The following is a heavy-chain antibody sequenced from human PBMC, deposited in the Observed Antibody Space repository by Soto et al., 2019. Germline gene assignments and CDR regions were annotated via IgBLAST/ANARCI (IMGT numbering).Heavy chain of an antibody. CDR1: GFTFSSYA. Sequence: PGGSLRLSCAASGFTFSSYAMSWVRQAPGKGLEWVSAISGSGGSTYYADSVKGRFTISRDNSKNTLYLQMNSLRAEDTAVYYCAKVQTQLVRLYYFDYWGQGTLVTVSS. CDR2: ISGSGGST. J-gene: IGHJ4*02. V-gene: IGHV3-23*01. D-gene: IGHD6-6*01. CDR3: AKVQTQLVRLYYFDY.